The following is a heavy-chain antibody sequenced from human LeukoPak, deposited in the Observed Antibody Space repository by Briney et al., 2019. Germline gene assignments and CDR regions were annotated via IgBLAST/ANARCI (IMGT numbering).Heavy chain of an antibody. D-gene: IGHD2-15*01. CDR2: IFPADSDT. V-gene: IGHV5-51*01. CDR1: GYTFTTYW. Sequence: GESLKISCKGSGYTFTTYWIGWVRQMPGKGLEWMGIIFPADSDTKYSPSFQGQATMSADKSISTACLQWSSLKASDTATYYCARPGGYCSGNTCEGAFDIWGQRTVVTVSS. J-gene: IGHJ3*02. CDR3: ARPGGYCSGNTCEGAFDI.